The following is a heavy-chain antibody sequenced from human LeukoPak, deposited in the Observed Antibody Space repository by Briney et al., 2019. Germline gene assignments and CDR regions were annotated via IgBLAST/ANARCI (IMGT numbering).Heavy chain of an antibody. CDR2: ISSSGSTI. CDR3: AREIGRGYFDY. J-gene: IGHJ4*02. D-gene: IGHD1-1*01. Sequence: GGSLRLSCAASGFTFSSYEMNWVRQAQGKGMEWVSYISSSGSTIYYADSVKGRFTISRDNAKNSLYLQMNSLRAEDTAVYYCAREIGRGYFDYWGQGTLVTVSS. V-gene: IGHV3-48*03. CDR1: GFTFSSYE.